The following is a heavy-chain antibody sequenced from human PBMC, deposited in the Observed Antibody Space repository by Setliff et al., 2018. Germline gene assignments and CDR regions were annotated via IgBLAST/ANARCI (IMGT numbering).Heavy chain of an antibody. CDR2: IYYSGST. Sequence: PSETLSLTCTVSGGSISSSSYYWGWIRQPPGKGLEWIGSIYYSGSTYYNPSLKSRVTISVDTSKNQFSLNLSSVTAADTAVYYCARGSRILGATRSNYYYYYYIDVWGKGTTVTVSS. CDR3: ARGSRILGATRSNYYYYYYIDV. J-gene: IGHJ6*03. V-gene: IGHV4-39*07. CDR1: GGSISSSSYY. D-gene: IGHD1-26*01.